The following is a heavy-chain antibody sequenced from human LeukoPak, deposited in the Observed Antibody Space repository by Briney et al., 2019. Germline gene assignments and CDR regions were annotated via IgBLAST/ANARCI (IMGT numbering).Heavy chain of an antibody. V-gene: IGHV3-30*02. Sequence: GGSLRLSCAASGFTFSSYGMHWVRQAPGKGLEWVAFIRYDGSNKYYADSVKGRFTISRDNSKNTLYLQMNSLRAEDTAVYYCARQYDILTGYSPDYWGQGTLVTVSS. CDR3: ARQYDILTGYSPDY. CDR1: GFTFSSYG. D-gene: IGHD3-9*01. J-gene: IGHJ4*02. CDR2: IRYDGSNK.